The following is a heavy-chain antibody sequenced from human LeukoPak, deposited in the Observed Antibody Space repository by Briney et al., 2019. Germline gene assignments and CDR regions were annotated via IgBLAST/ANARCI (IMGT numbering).Heavy chain of an antibody. J-gene: IGHJ4*02. CDR3: ARERSRVLYYFDY. CDR2: INHSGST. CDR1: GGSFSGYY. Sequence: SETLSLTCAVYGGSFSGYYWSWIRQPPGKGLEWIGEINHSGSTNYNPSLKSRVIISVDTSKNQFSLKLSSVTAADTAVYYCARERSRVLYYFDYWGQGTLVTVSS. V-gene: IGHV4-34*01.